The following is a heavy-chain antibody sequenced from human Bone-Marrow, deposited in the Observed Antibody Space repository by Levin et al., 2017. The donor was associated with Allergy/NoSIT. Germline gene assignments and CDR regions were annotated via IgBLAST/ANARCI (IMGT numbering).Heavy chain of an antibody. D-gene: IGHD3-10*01. CDR2: ISSKSGYK. V-gene: IGHV3-21*06. J-gene: IGHJ6*02. Sequence: GESLKISCTASGFSFSDAAMNWVRQAPGKGLEWVSSISSKSGYKYYADSVEGRFTISRDNAKNSLYLQINSLRDDDTAVYFCARDQTGSYYISGSYSAYGMDVWGQGATVTVSS. CDR1: GFSFSDAA. CDR3: ARDQTGSYYISGSYSAYGMDV.